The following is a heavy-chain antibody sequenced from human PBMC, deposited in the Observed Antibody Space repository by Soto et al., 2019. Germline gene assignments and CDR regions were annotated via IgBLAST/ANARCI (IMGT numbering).Heavy chain of an antibody. J-gene: IGHJ4*02. D-gene: IGHD2-21*02. Sequence: GGSLRLSCAVSGFTFGSYWMNWVRLIPGKGLGWVAYIKPDGSATYYVDSVKGRFTISRDNAKNSLYLQMNSLRVEDTSVYYCARAGYCGPGCYYYFDYWGQGTLVTVSS. CDR3: ARAGYCGPGCYYYFDY. CDR2: IKPDGSAT. V-gene: IGHV3-7*01. CDR1: GFTFGSYW.